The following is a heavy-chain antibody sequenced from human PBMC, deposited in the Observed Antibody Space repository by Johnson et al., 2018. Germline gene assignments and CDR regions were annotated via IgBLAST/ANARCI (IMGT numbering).Heavy chain of an antibody. J-gene: IGHJ3*02. CDR1: GFTFSAFA. D-gene: IGHD2-15*01. CDR2: ISYDGSEK. V-gene: IGHV3-30*04. Sequence: QVQLVESGGGVVQPGRSLRLSCAASGFTFSAFAMHWLRQAPGKGLAWVAVISYDGSEKYYVDSVKGRFTIPRDNANNPLYTQVNSPRAEDTDVYYCARTYCSGGSCYAPLDAFDIWGQGTMVTVSS. CDR3: ARTYCSGGSCYAPLDAFDI.